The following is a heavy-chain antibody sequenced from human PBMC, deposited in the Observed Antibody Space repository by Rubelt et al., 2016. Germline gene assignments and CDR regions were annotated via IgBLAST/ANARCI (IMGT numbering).Heavy chain of an antibody. Sequence: SLRLSRAASGFTFSNAWMSWVRQAPGKGLEWVANIKQDGSEKYYVDSVKGRFTISRDNAKNSLYLQMNSLRAEDTAVYYCTTDRYYYDSSGFPWFDPWGQGTLVTVSS. CDR3: TTDRYYYDSSGFPWFDP. CDR1: GFTFSNAW. J-gene: IGHJ5*02. V-gene: IGHV3-7*05. CDR2: IKQDGSEK. D-gene: IGHD3-22*01.